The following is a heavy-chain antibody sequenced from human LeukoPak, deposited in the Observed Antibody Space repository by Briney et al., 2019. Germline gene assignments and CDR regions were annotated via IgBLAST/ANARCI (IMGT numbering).Heavy chain of an antibody. CDR3: ARECITMVRGVVIAPDY. Sequence: ASVKVSCKASGYTFTGYYMHWVRQAPGQGLEWMGWINPNSGGTNYAQKFPGRVTMTRDTSISTAYMELSRLRSDDTAVYYCARECITMVRGVVIAPDYWGEGTLVTVSS. CDR1: GYTFTGYY. D-gene: IGHD3-10*01. V-gene: IGHV1-2*02. J-gene: IGHJ4*02. CDR2: INPNSGGT.